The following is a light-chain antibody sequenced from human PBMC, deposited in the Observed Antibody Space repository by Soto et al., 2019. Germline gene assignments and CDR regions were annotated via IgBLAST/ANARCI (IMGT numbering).Light chain of an antibody. CDR3: AAWDDSLHGSV. CDR1: SSNIGSNT. CDR2: SNN. Sequence: QSVLTRPPSASGTPGQRVTISCSGSSSNIGSNTVNWYQQLPGTAPKLLIYSNNQRPSGVPDRVSGSKSGTSASLAISGLQSEDEADYYCAAWDDSLHGSVFGTGTKVTVL. V-gene: IGLV1-44*01. J-gene: IGLJ1*01.